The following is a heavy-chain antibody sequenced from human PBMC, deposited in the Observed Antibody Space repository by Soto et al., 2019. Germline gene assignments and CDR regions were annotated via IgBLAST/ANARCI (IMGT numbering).Heavy chain of an antibody. CDR2: IYHSGST. D-gene: IGHD6-13*01. Sequence: SETLPLTCAVYGGSFSGYYWTWIRQPPGTGLEWIGEIYHSGSTNYNPSLKSRVTISVAKSKNQFSLKLSSVTAADTAVYYCARCIAAAGPIDYWGQGTLVTVSS. V-gene: IGHV4-34*01. J-gene: IGHJ4*02. CDR3: ARCIAAAGPIDY. CDR1: GGSFSGYY.